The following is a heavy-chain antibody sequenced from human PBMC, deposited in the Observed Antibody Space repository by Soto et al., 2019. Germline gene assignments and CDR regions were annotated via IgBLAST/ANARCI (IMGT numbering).Heavy chain of an antibody. CDR2: INAGNGNT. CDR1: RDTFTRYA. V-gene: IGHV1-3*01. CDR3: ARDFGYCSSTNCHDSNWFGP. D-gene: IGHD2-2*03. J-gene: IGHJ5*02. Sequence: APVKVSCKASRDTFTRYAMHCVRQTPGQRLEWMGWINAGNGNTKYSQKFQGRVTITRDTSASTAYMELSSLRSEDTAVYYCARDFGYCSSTNCHDSNWFGPWGQGTLVTVSS.